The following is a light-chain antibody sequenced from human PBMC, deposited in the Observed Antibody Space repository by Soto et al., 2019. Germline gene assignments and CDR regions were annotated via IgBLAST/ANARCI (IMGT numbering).Light chain of an antibody. CDR2: DAS. CDR3: QQRSNWPPIT. V-gene: IGKV3-11*01. J-gene: IGKJ5*01. Sequence: EIVLTQSPATLSLSPGERATLSCRASQSVSSYLAWHQQKPGQAPRLLIYDASNRATGIPARFSGSGSGTDFTLTISSLEPEDFAVNYCQQRSNWPPITFGQGTRLEIK. CDR1: QSVSSY.